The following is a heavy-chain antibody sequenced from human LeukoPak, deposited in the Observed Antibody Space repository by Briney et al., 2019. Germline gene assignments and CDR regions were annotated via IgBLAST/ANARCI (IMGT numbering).Heavy chain of an antibody. CDR1: GGSISSYY. V-gene: IGHV4-4*09. CDR2: IYTSGST. Sequence: PSETLSLTCTVSGGSISSYYWSWIRQPPGKGLEWIGYIYTSGSTNYNPSLKSRVTISVDTSKNQFSLKLSSVTAADTAVYYCERQPQFRLLDPWGQGTLVTVST. CDR3: ERQPQFRLLDP. J-gene: IGHJ5*02.